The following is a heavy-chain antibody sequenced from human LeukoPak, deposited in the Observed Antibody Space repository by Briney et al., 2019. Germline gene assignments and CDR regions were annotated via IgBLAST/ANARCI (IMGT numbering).Heavy chain of an antibody. CDR2: ISYGASNK. CDR3: ARDGPMGN. Sequence: PGRSLRLSCAASGFTFSSYAMHWVSQAPGKGLEWVAGISYGASNKYYADSVKGRFAISRDNSKNTLYLQLNSLRAEDTAVYYCARDGPMGNWGQGTLVTVSS. V-gene: IGHV3-30*09. J-gene: IGHJ4*02. CDR1: GFTFSSYA. D-gene: IGHD3-10*01.